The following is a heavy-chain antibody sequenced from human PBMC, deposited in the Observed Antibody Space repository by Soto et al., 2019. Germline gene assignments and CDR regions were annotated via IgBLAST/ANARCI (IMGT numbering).Heavy chain of an antibody. CDR3: ARAIAARPTDY. D-gene: IGHD6-6*01. Sequence: ASVKVSCKASGYTFTTYYMLWARQAPGQGLEWMGIINPSGGSTSYAQKFQGRVTMTRDTSTSTVYMELSSLRSEDTAVYYCARAIAARPTDYWGQGTLVTVSS. J-gene: IGHJ4*02. CDR1: GYTFTTYY. CDR2: INPSGGST. V-gene: IGHV1-46*03.